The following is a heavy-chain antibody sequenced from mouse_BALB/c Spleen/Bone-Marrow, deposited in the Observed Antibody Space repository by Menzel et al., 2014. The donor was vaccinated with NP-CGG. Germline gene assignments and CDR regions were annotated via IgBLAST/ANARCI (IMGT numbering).Heavy chain of an antibody. V-gene: IGHV14-3*02. Sequence: EVNVVEPGAELVKPGASVKLSCTASGFNIKDTYMHWVKQRPEQGLEWIGRIDPANGNTKYDPKFQGKATITADTSSNTAYLQLSSLTSEDTAVYYCARGGNYFYYWGQGTTLTVSS. CDR3: ARGGNYFYY. CDR2: IDPANGNT. CDR1: GFNIKDTY. J-gene: IGHJ2*01.